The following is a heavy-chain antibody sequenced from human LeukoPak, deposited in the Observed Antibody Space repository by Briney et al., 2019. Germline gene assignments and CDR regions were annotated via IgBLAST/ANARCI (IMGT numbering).Heavy chain of an antibody. Sequence: GGSLRLSCAASGFTFSKFPMGWVRQAPGRGLEWVSAISASGDVTFYADSLRGRFTISRDNSKSTLYLQMNGLRAEDTAVYYCARHNRGSGLFGYWGQGTLVTVSS. D-gene: IGHD2-15*01. CDR1: GFTFSKFP. V-gene: IGHV3-23*01. CDR2: ISASGDVT. J-gene: IGHJ4*02. CDR3: ARHNRGSGLFGY.